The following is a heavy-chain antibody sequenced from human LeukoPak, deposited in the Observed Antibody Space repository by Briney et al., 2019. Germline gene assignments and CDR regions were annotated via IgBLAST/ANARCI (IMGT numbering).Heavy chain of an antibody. CDR1: GHTFTSYD. CDR3: AREDYYDSGSFDP. J-gene: IGHJ5*02. Sequence: AASVKVSCKASGHTFTSYDINWVRQATGQGLEWMGWMNPNSGNTAYAQKFQGRVTMTRNTSISTAYMELSSLRSEDTAVYYCAREDYYDSGSFDPWGQGTLVTVSS. CDR2: MNPNSGNT. D-gene: IGHD3-22*01. V-gene: IGHV1-8*02.